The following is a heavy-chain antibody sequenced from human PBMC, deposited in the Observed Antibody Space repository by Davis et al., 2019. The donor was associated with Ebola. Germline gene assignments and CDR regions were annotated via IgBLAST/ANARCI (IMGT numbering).Heavy chain of an antibody. V-gene: IGHV1-69*04. CDR3: ARDLRYYYGMDV. Sequence: AASVKVSCKASGYTFTSYAISWVRQAPGQGLECMGRIIPILGIANYAQKFQGRVTITADKSTSTAYMELSSLRSEDTAVYYCARDLRYYYGMDVWGQGTTVTVSS. CDR1: GYTFTSYA. CDR2: IIPILGIA. J-gene: IGHJ6*02.